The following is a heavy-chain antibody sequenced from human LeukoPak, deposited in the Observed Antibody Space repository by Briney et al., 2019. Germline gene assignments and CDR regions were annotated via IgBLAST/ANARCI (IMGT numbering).Heavy chain of an antibody. CDR1: GFTFSSYE. Sequence: GGSLRLSCAASGFTFSSYEMNWVRQAPGKGLEWVSYISSSGTTKYYADSVKGRFTISRDNAKNSLYMQMDSLRAEDTAVYYCARRLDWGQGTLVTVSS. CDR2: ISSSGTTK. J-gene: IGHJ4*02. CDR3: ARRLD. V-gene: IGHV3-48*03.